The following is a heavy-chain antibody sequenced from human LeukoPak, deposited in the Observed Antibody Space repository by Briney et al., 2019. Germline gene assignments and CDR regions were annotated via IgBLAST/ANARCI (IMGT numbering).Heavy chain of an antibody. J-gene: IGHJ4*02. CDR2: ISSSSSYI. Sequence: GGSLRLSCAAAGFTFSSYGMNWVRQAPGKGLEWVSFISSSSSYIYYADSVKGRFTISRDNAKNSLYLQMNSLRAEDTAVYYCARDLRSSGYYAFDYWGQGTLVTVSS. V-gene: IGHV3-21*01. CDR3: ARDLRSSGYYAFDY. D-gene: IGHD3-22*01. CDR1: GFTFSSYG.